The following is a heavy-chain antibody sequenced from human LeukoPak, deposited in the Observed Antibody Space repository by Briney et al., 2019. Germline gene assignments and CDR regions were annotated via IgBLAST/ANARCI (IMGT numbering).Heavy chain of an antibody. CDR3: AKERIPSPYYYYGMDV. CDR2: ISYDGSNK. D-gene: IGHD2/OR15-2a*01. J-gene: IGHJ6*02. CDR1: GFTFSSYG. V-gene: IGHV3-30*18. Sequence: PGGSLRLSCAASGFTFSSYGMHWVRQAPGKGLEWVAVISYDGSNKYYADSVKGRFTISRENSKNTLYLQMNSLRAEDTGVYYCAKERIPSPYYYYGMDVWGQGTTVTVSS.